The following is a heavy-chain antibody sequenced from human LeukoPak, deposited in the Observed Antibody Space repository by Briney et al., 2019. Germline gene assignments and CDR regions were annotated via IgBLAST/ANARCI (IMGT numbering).Heavy chain of an antibody. J-gene: IGHJ4*02. D-gene: IGHD6-13*01. V-gene: IGHV4-59*01. Sequence: PSETLSLTCTVSGGSISSYYWSWIRQPPGKGLEWIGYIYYSGSTNYNPSLKSRVTISVDTSKNQFSLKLSSVTAADTAVYYCARHLIAAAGIDYWGQGTLVTVSS. CDR2: IYYSGST. CDR1: GGSISSYY. CDR3: ARHLIAAAGIDY.